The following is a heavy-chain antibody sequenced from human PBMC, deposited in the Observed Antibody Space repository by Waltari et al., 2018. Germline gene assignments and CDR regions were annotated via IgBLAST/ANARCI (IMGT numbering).Heavy chain of an antibody. CDR2: INHSGST. D-gene: IGHD2-21*01. V-gene: IGHV4-59*11. CDR1: GGSIRSHY. J-gene: IGHJ4*02. Sequence: QVQLQESGPGLVKPSETLSLTCTVSGGSIRSHYWSWIRQPPGKGLEWIGEINHSGSTNYNPSLKSRVTISVDTSISTAYMELSRLRSDDTAVYYCAREPTILCGGDCYTDYWGQGTLVTVSS. CDR3: AREPTILCGGDCYTDY.